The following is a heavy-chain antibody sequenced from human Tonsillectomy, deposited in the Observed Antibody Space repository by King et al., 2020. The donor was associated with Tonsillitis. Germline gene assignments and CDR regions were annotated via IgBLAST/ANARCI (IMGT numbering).Heavy chain of an antibody. CDR1: GDSISSPIYY. J-gene: IGHJ4*02. V-gene: IGHV4-39*01. CDR3: ARHSGGAGVRFFDY. Sequence: QLQLQESGPGLVKPSETLSLTCSVSGDSISSPIYYWGWIRQPPGKGLEWIGSIYFNGNTYYNPSLKPRVTISEDTSKNQFSLKLTSVTATDTAVYYCARHSGGAGVRFFDYWGLGTLVTVSS. CDR2: IYFNGNT. D-gene: IGHD4-17*01.